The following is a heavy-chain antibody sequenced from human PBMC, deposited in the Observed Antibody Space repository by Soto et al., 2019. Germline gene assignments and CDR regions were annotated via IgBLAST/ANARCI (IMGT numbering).Heavy chain of an antibody. CDR2: ISAYNGNA. CDR3: AGGYYYGSDADAFAI. Sequence: QVQLVQSGAEVKKPGASVKVSCKASGYTFTSYGISWVRQAPGQGLEWMGWISAYNGNANYAQKLQGRVTMTTDTSTSTAYLELRSLRSDDTAVYYCAGGYYYGSDADAFAIWGQGTMVTVSS. V-gene: IGHV1-18*01. CDR1: GYTFTSYG. J-gene: IGHJ3*02. D-gene: IGHD3-10*01.